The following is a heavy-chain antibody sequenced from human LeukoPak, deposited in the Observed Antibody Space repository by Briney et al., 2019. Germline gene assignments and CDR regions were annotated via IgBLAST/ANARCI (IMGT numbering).Heavy chain of an antibody. CDR3: ARLGIAVAC. Sequence: ASVKVSCKASGYTFTSYGISWVRQAPGQGLEWMGWMNPNSGNTGYAQKFQGRVTMTRNTSISTAYMELSSLRSEDTAVYYCARLGIAVACWGQGTLVTVSS. CDR1: GYTFTSYG. CDR2: MNPNSGNT. J-gene: IGHJ4*02. D-gene: IGHD6-19*01. V-gene: IGHV1-8*02.